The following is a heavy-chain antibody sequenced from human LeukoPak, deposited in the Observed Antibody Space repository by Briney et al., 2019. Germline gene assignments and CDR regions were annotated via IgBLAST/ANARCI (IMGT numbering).Heavy chain of an antibody. CDR1: GGTFSSYA. Sequence: ASVKVSCKASGGTFSSYAISWVQQAPGQGLEWMGRIIPILGIANYAQKFQGRVTITADKSTSTAYMELSSLRSEDTAVYYCARDYGDPVVPPYYFDYWGQGTLVTVSS. J-gene: IGHJ4*02. CDR3: ARDYGDPVVPPYYFDY. D-gene: IGHD4-17*01. V-gene: IGHV1-69*04. CDR2: IIPILGIA.